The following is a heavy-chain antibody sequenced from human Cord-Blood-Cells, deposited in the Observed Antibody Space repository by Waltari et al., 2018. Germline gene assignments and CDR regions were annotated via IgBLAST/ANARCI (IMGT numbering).Heavy chain of an antibody. V-gene: IGHV3-23*01. CDR2: ISGSGGST. CDR3: ANPSWLGGAFDI. D-gene: IGHD6-19*01. J-gene: IGHJ3*02. Sequence: EVQLLESGGGLVQPGGSLRLSCAASGFTFSSYAMSWVRQAPGKGLEWVSAISGSGGSTYYADSVKGRFTISRDNSKNTLYLQMNSLRAEDTAVYYCANPSWLGGAFDIWGQGTMVTVSS. CDR1: GFTFSSYA.